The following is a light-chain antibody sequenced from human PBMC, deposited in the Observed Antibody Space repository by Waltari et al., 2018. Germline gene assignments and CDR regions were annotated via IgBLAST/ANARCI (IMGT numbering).Light chain of an antibody. J-gene: IGKJ4*01. CDR1: KSISGY. V-gene: IGKV1-39*01. CDR2: AAS. Sequence: DIDMTQSPSSLSASVGDRVTITCRASKSISGYLHWYQQKPGRAPRLLIFAASNLQSGVPSRFSGSGSGTDFTLTISSLQPEDFATYYCQQSFNRPPTFGGGTKVEVK. CDR3: QQSFNRPPT.